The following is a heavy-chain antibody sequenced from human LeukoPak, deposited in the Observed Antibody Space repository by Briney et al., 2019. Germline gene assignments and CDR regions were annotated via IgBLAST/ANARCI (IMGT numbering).Heavy chain of an antibody. CDR1: GGSISSHY. CDR3: ARVHSSSWYDYYYYYMDV. CDR2: IYYSGST. D-gene: IGHD6-13*01. Sequence: SETLSLTCTVSGGSISSHYWSWIRQPPGKVLEWIGYIYYSGSTNYNPSLKSRVTISVDTSKNQFSLKLSSVTAADTAVYYCARVHSSSWYDYYYYYMDVWGKGTTVTISS. J-gene: IGHJ6*03. V-gene: IGHV4-59*11.